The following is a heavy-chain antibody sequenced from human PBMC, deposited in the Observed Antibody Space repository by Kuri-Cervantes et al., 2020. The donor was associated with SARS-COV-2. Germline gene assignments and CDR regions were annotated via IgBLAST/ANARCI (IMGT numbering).Heavy chain of an antibody. J-gene: IGHJ6*01. V-gene: IGHV1-8*01. Sequence: ASVKVSCKASGYTFTSYDINWVRQATGQGLEWMGWMNPNSGNTGYAQKFQGRVTMTRNTSISTAYMELSSLRSEDTAVYYCARESDSNYAINYYYGMDVWGQGNTVTCAS. CDR3: ARESDSNYAINYYYGMDV. CDR1: GYTFTSYD. D-gene: IGHD4-11*01. CDR2: MNPNSGNT.